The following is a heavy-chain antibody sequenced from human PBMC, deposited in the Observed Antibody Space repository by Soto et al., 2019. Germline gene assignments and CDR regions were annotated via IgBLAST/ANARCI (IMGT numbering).Heavy chain of an antibody. CDR3: ARRGTYCFDY. CDR2: VHSTGNT. V-gene: IGHV4-31*03. J-gene: IGHJ4*02. D-gene: IGHD5-12*01. Sequence: QVQLRESGPGLVEPSQTLSLTCTASGESINTFSYFWSWMRQHPQKGLEWIGYVHSTGNTYYNPSLESRVTISIGTSENKFSLDLDSLTAADTAVYYCARRGTYCFDYWGQGIRVTVSS. CDR1: GESINTFSYF.